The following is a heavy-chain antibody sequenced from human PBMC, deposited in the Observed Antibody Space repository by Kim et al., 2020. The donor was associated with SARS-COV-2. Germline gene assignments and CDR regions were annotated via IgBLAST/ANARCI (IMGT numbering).Heavy chain of an antibody. V-gene: IGHV3-30*03. D-gene: IGHD3-10*01. Sequence: GGSLRLSCAASGFTFSSYGMHWVRQAPGKGLEWVAVISYDGSNKYYADSVKGRFTISRDNSKNTLYLQMNSLRAEDTAVYYCASNRNYYGSGSYILDYWGQGTLVTLS. J-gene: IGHJ4*02. CDR2: ISYDGSNK. CDR1: GFTFSSYG. CDR3: ASNRNYYGSGSYILDY.